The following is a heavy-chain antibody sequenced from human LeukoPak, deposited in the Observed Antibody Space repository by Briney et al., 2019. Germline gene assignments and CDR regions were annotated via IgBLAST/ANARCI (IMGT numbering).Heavy chain of an antibody. Sequence: GGSLRLSCAASGFTFSSYAMSWVRQAPGKGLEWVSAISGSGGSTYYADSVKGRFTISRDNSKNTLYLQMNSLGAEDTAVYYCAKVVILGYCSSTSCYRGFDYWGQGTLVTVSS. CDR2: ISGSGGST. CDR1: GFTFSSYA. CDR3: AKVVILGYCSSTSCYRGFDY. V-gene: IGHV3-23*01. J-gene: IGHJ4*02. D-gene: IGHD2-2*02.